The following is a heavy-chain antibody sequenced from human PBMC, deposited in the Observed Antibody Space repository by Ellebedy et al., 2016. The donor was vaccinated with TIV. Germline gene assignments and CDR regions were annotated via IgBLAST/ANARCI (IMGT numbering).Heavy chain of an antibody. V-gene: IGHV4-34*01. Sequence: SETLSLXXAVYGGSFSGYYWSWIRQPPGKGLEWIGEINHSGSTNYNPSLKSRVTISVDTSKNQFSLKLSSVTAADTAVYYCARGPATVTILYYYYYGMDVWGQGTTVTVSS. D-gene: IGHD4-17*01. CDR1: GGSFSGYY. J-gene: IGHJ6*02. CDR2: INHSGST. CDR3: ARGPATVTILYYYYYGMDV.